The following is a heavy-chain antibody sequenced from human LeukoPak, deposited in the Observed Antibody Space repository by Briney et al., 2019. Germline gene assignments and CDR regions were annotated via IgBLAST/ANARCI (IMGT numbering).Heavy chain of an antibody. J-gene: IGHJ5*02. V-gene: IGHV3-23*01. CDR3: AKDLRLGELSLSFDP. CDR1: GFTFSSYG. Sequence: GGSLRLSCAASGFTFSSYGMSWVRQAPGKGLEWVSAISGSGGSTYYADSVKGRLTISRDNSKNTLYLQMNSLRAEDTAVYYCAKDLRLGELSLSFDPWGQGTLVTVSS. D-gene: IGHD3-16*02. CDR2: ISGSGGST.